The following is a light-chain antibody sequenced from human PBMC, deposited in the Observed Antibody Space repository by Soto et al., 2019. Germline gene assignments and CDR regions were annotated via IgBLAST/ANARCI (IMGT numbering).Light chain of an antibody. J-gene: IGLJ3*02. CDR2: LNSDGRH. V-gene: IGLV4-69*01. Sequence: QLVLIQSPSASASLGASVKLTCTLSSGHINYAIAWYQQQPDKGLRYLMKLNSDGRHTKGDGIPDRFSGSSSGAERYLTISSLQSEDEADYYCQTWDTGIWVFGGGTKVTVL. CDR3: QTWDTGIWV. CDR1: SGHINYA.